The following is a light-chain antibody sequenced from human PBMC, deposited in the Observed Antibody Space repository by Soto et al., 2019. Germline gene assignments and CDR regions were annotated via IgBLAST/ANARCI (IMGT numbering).Light chain of an antibody. Sequence: AIQITQSQSSLSVSVGDRVTITCRASQGIRNDLGWYQQKPGKAPKLLIYAASSLKSGVPSRFSGSGSGTDFTLTISSPQPEDFATYYCLQDYNYPWTFGQGTKVEIK. CDR3: LQDYNYPWT. CDR2: AAS. CDR1: QGIRND. V-gene: IGKV1-6*01. J-gene: IGKJ1*01.